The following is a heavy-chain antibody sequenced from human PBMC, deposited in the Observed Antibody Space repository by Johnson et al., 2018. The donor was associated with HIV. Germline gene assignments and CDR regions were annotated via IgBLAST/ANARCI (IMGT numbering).Heavy chain of an antibody. CDR3: TTKTTVVTLGFDI. Sequence: LVESGGGLVQPGRSLRLSCAASGFTFDDYAMHWVRQAPGKGLEWVSGISWNSGSTYQADSVKGRFTISRDNSKNTLYLQMNSLRAEDTAVYYCTTKTTVVTLGFDIWGQGTMVTVSS. V-gene: IGHV3-9*01. CDR1: GFTFDDYA. J-gene: IGHJ3*02. D-gene: IGHD4-23*01. CDR2: ISWNSGST.